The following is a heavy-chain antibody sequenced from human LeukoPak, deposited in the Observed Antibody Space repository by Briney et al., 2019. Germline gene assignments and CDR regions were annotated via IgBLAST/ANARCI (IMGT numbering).Heavy chain of an antibody. J-gene: IGHJ6*02. CDR2: ISAYNGNT. D-gene: IGHD3-10*01. CDR3: ARGTMVRGVIEGSYYYGMDV. Sequence: ASVKVSCKASGYTFTSYGISWVRQAPGQGLEWMGWISAYNGNTNYAQKLQGRVTMTTDTSTSTAYMELRSLRSDDTAVYYCARGTMVRGVIEGSYYYGMDVWGQGTTVTVSS. V-gene: IGHV1-18*01. CDR1: GYTFTSYG.